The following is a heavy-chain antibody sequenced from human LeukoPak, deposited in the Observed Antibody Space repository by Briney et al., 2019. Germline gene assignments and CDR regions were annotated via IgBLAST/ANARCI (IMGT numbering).Heavy chain of an antibody. CDR2: VFYNGGT. Sequence: SETLSLTCTVSGDSISDYYWTWIRQPPGKGLEWIGYVFYNGGTNYNPSLRSRVTISLEASKNQFSLKLSSVTAADTAVYFCARGVDYYDASGYYSLFHHWGQGTLVTVSS. CDR1: GDSISDYY. V-gene: IGHV4-59*01. D-gene: IGHD3-22*01. J-gene: IGHJ4*02. CDR3: ARGVDYYDASGYYSLFHH.